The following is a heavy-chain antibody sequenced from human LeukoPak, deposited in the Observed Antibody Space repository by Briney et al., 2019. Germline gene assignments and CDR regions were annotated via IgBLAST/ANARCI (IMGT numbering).Heavy chain of an antibody. Sequence: GASVKVSCKASGYTFTSYDINWVRQATGQGLEWMGWMNPNSGNTGYAQKFQGRVTITRNTSISTAYMELSSLRSEDTAVYYCARGGNRSSDSSASYPLDYWGQGTLVTVSS. J-gene: IGHJ4*02. CDR3: ARGGNRSSDSSASYPLDY. CDR2: MNPNSGNT. D-gene: IGHD1-26*01. V-gene: IGHV1-8*03. CDR1: GYTFTSYD.